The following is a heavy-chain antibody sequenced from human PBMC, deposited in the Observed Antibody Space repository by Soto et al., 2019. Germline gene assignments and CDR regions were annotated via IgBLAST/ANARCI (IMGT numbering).Heavy chain of an antibody. D-gene: IGHD3-9*01. Sequence: GGSLRLSCAASGFTFSNAWMNWVRQAPGKGLEWVGRIKSKTDGGTTDYAAPVKGRFTISRDDSKNTLYLQMNSLKTEDTAVYYCTAIDILTSSQDYWCQAPLVTVSS. CDR1: GFTFSNAW. CDR2: IKSKTDGGTT. V-gene: IGHV3-15*07. J-gene: IGHJ4*02. CDR3: TAIDILTSSQDY.